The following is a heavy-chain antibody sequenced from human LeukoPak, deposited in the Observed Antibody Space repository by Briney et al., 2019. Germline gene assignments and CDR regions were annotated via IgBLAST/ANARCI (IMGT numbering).Heavy chain of an antibody. V-gene: IGHV4-34*01. CDR2: IHNSGTT. D-gene: IGHD3-10*01. CDR1: GGPFSGYF. CDR3: ARRYYYNLGSFPFDF. Sequence: SETLSLTCAVSGGPFSGYFWSWIRQSSGKVLEWIGEIHNSGTTNYNPSLNSRVTISEDTSKNQFYLNLSSVTAADTAVYYCARRYYYNLGSFPFDFWGQGTLVTVSS. J-gene: IGHJ4*02.